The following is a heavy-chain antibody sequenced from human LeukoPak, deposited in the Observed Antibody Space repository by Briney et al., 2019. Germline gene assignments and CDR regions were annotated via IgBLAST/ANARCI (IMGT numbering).Heavy chain of an antibody. CDR2: IKQDESEK. CDR3: ARGGPAAIRTIDY. D-gene: IGHD2-2*01. Sequence: SGGSLRLSCAASGFTFSSYWMSWVRQAPGKGLEWVANIKQDESEKYYVDSVKGRFTISRDNAKNSLYLQMNSLRAEDTAVYYCARGGPAAIRTIDYWGQGTLVTVSS. CDR1: GFTFSSYW. V-gene: IGHV3-7*01. J-gene: IGHJ4*02.